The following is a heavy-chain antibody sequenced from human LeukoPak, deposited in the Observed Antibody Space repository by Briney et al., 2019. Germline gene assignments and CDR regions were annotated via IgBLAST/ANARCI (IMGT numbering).Heavy chain of an antibody. J-gene: IGHJ4*02. D-gene: IGHD2-15*01. CDR2: ISAYNGNT. Sequence: ASVEVSCKASGYTFTTYGISWVRQAPGQGLEWVGWISAYNGNTNYAQKLQGRVTLTTDTSTSTAYMELRSLRSDDTAVYYCAREAGYCSGNSCSPGGFDYWGQGTLVTVSS. V-gene: IGHV1-18*01. CDR3: AREAGYCSGNSCSPGGFDY. CDR1: GYTFTTYG.